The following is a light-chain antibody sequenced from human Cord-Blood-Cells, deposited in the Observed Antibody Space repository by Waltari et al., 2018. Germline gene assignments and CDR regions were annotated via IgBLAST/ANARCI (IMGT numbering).Light chain of an antibody. Sequence: DIQMIQPPSSLSASVGDRLTITCRASQSISSYLNWYQQKPGKAPKILIYAASSLQSGVPSRFSGSGSGTDFTLTISSLQPEDFATYYCQQSYSTPWTFGQGTKVEIK. J-gene: IGKJ1*01. CDR3: QQSYSTPWT. CDR1: QSISSY. V-gene: IGKV1-39*01. CDR2: AAS.